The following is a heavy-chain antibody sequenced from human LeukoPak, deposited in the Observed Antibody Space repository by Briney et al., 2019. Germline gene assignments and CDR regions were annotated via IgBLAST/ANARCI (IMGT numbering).Heavy chain of an antibody. CDR1: GYTFTSYG. V-gene: IGHV1-8*01. J-gene: IGHJ6*02. D-gene: IGHD1-26*01. Sequence: ASVKVSCKASGYTFTSYGINWVRQATGQGLELMGWMNPNSGNTGYAQKFQGRVTMTRNTSISTAYMELSSLRSEDTAVYYCARADSGSYQILYYYYYYGMDVWGQGTTVTVSS. CDR3: ARADSGSYQILYYYYYYGMDV. CDR2: MNPNSGNT.